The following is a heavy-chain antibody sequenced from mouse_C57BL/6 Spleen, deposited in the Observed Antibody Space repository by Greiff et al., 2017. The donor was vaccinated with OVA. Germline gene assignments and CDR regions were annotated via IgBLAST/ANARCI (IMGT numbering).Heavy chain of an antibody. Sequence: QVQLKESGPGLVAPSQSLSITCTVSGFSLTSYGVDWVRQSPGKGLEWLGVIWGVGSTNYNSALKSRLSISKDNSKSQVFLKMNSLQTDDTAVYYCASDLTGFAWFAYWGQGTLVTVSA. V-gene: IGHV2-6*01. J-gene: IGHJ3*01. CDR1: GFSLTSYG. D-gene: IGHD4-1*01. CDR2: IWGVGST. CDR3: ASDLTGFAWFAY.